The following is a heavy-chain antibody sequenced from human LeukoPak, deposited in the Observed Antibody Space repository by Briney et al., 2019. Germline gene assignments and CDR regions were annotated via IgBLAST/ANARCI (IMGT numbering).Heavy chain of an antibody. V-gene: IGHV3-21*01. Sequence: GGSLRLSCAASGFTFSSYSMNWVRQAPGKGLEWVSSISSSSSYIYYADSVKGRFTISRDNAKNSLYLQMNSLRVEDTAVYYCARGGRRDSSYNYFDYWGQGTLVTVSS. CDR2: ISSSSSYI. J-gene: IGHJ4*02. CDR1: GFTFSSYS. CDR3: ARGGRRDSSYNYFDY. D-gene: IGHD5-24*01.